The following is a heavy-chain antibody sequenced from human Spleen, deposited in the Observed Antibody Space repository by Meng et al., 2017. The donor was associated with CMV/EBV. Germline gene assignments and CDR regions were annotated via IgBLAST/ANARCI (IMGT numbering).Heavy chain of an antibody. CDR1: GTMSKDA. J-gene: IGHJ6*02. D-gene: IGHD3-10*01. Sequence: GTMSKDAVSRGRQAPRQGLEWLGESITIAETTHYTQNFQGRLTINTDGTSRTAYMELSSLRAEDKAVYYCARGDQFLYSYYYGMDVWGQGTTVTVSS. CDR3: ARGDQFLYSYYYGMDV. V-gene: IGHV1-69*05. CDR2: SITIAETT.